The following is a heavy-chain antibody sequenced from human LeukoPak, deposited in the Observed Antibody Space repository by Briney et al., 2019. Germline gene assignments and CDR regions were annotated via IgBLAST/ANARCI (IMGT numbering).Heavy chain of an antibody. J-gene: IGHJ5*02. Sequence: GASVKVSCKASGGTFSSYAISWVRQAPGQGLEWMGGIIPIFGTANYAQKFQGRVTITTDESTSTAYMELSSLRSEDTAVYYCARGPNYDFWSGYYMKHGWFDPWGQGTLVTVSS. D-gene: IGHD3-3*01. CDR2: IIPIFGTA. V-gene: IGHV1-69*05. CDR3: ARGPNYDFWSGYYMKHGWFDP. CDR1: GGTFSSYA.